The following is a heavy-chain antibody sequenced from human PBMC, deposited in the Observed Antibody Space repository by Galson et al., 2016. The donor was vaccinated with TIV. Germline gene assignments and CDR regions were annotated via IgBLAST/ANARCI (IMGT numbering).Heavy chain of an antibody. CDR3: ARDRLGAKRAFDI. CDR1: GYTFTSHT. CDR2: INVGNGNT. D-gene: IGHD3-16*01. J-gene: IGHJ3*02. V-gene: IGHV1-3*01. Sequence: SVKVSCKASGYTFTSHTMHWVRQAPGQRLEWMGWINVGNGNTKYVQKFKSRVTITSDTSARIAYMELSTLTSEDTAMYYCARDRLGAKRAFDIWGQGTLVTVSS.